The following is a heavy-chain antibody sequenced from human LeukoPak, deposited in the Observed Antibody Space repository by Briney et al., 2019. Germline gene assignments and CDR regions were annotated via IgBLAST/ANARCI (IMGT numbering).Heavy chain of an antibody. J-gene: IGHJ6*03. V-gene: IGHV4-31*03. CDR2: IYYSGST. Sequence: PSQTLSLTCTVSGGSISSGGYYWSWLRQHPGKGLEWLGYIYYSGSTYYNPSLKSRVTISVDTSKNQFSLKLSSVTAADTAVYYCARDGYSSYYYYYYYMDVWGKGTTVTVSS. CDR1: GGSISSGGYY. CDR3: ARDGYSSYYYYYYYMDV. D-gene: IGHD6-6*01.